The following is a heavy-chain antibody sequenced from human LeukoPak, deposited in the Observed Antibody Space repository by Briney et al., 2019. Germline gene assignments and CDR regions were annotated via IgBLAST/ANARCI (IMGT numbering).Heavy chain of an antibody. V-gene: IGHV3-33*01. CDR2: IWYDGSNK. Sequence: GGSLRLSCAASGFTFSSYGMHWVRQAPGKGLEWVAVIWYDGSNKYYADSVKSRFTISRDNSKNTLYLQMTSLRAEDTAVYYCARVLYDRSRRYSSSWFWFDPWGQGTLVTVSS. J-gene: IGHJ5*02. CDR1: GFTFSSYG. D-gene: IGHD6-13*01. CDR3: ARVLYDRSRRYSSSWFWFDP.